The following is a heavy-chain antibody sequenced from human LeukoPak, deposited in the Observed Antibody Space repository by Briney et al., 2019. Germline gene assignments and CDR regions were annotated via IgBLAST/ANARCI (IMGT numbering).Heavy chain of an antibody. Sequence: GGSLRLSCAASGFTSSSYSMNWVRQAPGKGLEWVSSISSSSSYIYYADSVKGRFTISRDNAKNSLYLQMNSLRAEDTAVYYCARDSLAYCTNGVCYTVWGQGTLVTVSS. V-gene: IGHV3-21*01. J-gene: IGHJ4*02. CDR1: GFTSSSYS. CDR2: ISSSSSYI. CDR3: ARDSLAYCTNGVCYTV. D-gene: IGHD2-8*01.